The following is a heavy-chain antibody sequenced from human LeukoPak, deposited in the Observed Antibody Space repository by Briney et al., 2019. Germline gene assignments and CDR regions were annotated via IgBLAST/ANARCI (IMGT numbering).Heavy chain of an antibody. D-gene: IGHD4-17*01. Sequence: PSETLTLTCSVSGGSISSYYWSWMRQPPGKGLEWIGYIHYSGSTNYNPSLKSRVTISVDTSKNQFSLKLSSVTAADTAVYYCARSTTLTTIDYWGQGTLVTVSS. V-gene: IGHV4-59*12. CDR2: IHYSGST. CDR1: GGSISSYY. J-gene: IGHJ4*02. CDR3: ARSTTLTTIDY.